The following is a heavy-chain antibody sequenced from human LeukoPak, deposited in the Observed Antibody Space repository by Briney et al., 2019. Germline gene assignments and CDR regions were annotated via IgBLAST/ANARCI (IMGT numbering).Heavy chain of an antibody. Sequence: PSETLSLTCAVYGGSFNGYYWSWIRQPPGKGLEWIGEINHSGSTNYNPSLKSRVTIPVDTSKNQFSLKLSSVTAADTAVYYCARGPTPRYYDFWSGYYTMAFDYWGQGTLVTVSS. CDR1: GGSFNGYY. CDR3: ARGPTPRYYDFWSGYYTMAFDY. J-gene: IGHJ4*02. V-gene: IGHV4-34*01. CDR2: INHSGST. D-gene: IGHD3-3*01.